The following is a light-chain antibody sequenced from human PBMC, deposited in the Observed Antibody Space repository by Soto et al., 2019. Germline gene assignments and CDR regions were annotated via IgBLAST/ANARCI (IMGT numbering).Light chain of an antibody. CDR3: QYYDSSLSGWV. Sequence: QSVLTQPPSVSGAPGQRVTISCTGSSSNIGAGYVVHWYQQLPGTAPKLLIYGNSNRPSGVPDRFSGSKSGTSASLAITGLQPEDEADYYCQYYDSSLSGWVFGGGTKLTVL. J-gene: IGLJ3*02. CDR1: SSNIGAGYV. CDR2: GNS. V-gene: IGLV1-40*01.